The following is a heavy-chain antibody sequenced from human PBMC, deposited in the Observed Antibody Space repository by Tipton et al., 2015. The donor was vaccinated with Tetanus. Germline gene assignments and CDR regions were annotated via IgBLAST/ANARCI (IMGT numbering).Heavy chain of an antibody. V-gene: IGHV4-39*01. CDR3: AKLIRQWLAPVFNN. CDR2: IYHSGNT. D-gene: IGHD6-19*01. J-gene: IGHJ4*02. Sequence: TLSLTCTVSGGSISGSSFYWGWIRQPPGKGLEWIGSIYHSGNTYYNSSLKSRVTISVDTSKNQISLTLSSVTAADTAVYYCAKLIRQWLAPVFNNWGQGTLVTVSS. CDR1: GGSISGSSFY.